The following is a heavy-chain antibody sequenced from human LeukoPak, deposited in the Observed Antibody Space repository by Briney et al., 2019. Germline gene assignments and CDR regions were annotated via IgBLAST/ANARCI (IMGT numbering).Heavy chain of an antibody. J-gene: IGHJ4*02. CDR3: ARSRRVWGSYIRDY. CDR1: GGSISSGSYY. V-gene: IGHV4-61*02. CDR2: IYSSGST. D-gene: IGHD3-16*01. Sequence: SQTLSLTCTVSGGSISSGSYYWRWIRQPAGKGLEWIGRIYSSGSTNYNPSLKSRLTISVDTSKNQFSLTLRSVTAAATAVFFCARSRRVWGSYIRDYWGQGTLVSVCS.